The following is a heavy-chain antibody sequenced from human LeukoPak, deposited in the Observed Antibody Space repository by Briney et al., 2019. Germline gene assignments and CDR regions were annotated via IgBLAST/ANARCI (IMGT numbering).Heavy chain of an antibody. CDR2: INPSGGST. J-gene: IGHJ5*02. V-gene: IGHV1-46*01. CDR1: GYTFTGYY. Sequence: ASVKVSCKASGYTFTGYYMHWVRQAPGQGLEWMGIINPSGGSTSYAQKLQGRVTMTRDTSTSAVYMELSSLRSVDTAVYYCARDHRSEFDPWGQGTLVTVSS. CDR3: ARDHRSEFDP.